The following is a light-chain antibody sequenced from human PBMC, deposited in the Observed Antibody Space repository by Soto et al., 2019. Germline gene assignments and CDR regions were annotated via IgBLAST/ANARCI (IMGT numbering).Light chain of an antibody. CDR2: EVS. CDR3: SSYTSSSTLNV. V-gene: IGLV2-14*01. J-gene: IGLJ1*01. Sequence: SALTQPASVSGSPGQSITISCTGTSSDVGGYNYVSWYPQHPGKATKLMIYEVSNRPSGVSNRFSGSKSGNTASLTISGLQAEDEADYYCSSYTSSSTLNVFGTGTKVTVL. CDR1: SSDVGGYNY.